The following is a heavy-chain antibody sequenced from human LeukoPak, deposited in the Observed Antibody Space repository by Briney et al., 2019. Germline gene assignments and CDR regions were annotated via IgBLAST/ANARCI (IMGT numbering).Heavy chain of an antibody. V-gene: IGHV1-2*02. D-gene: IGHD2-21*02. CDR3: AREGSYFVGGDCYSFDF. CDR1: GYRFISNK. CDR2: MHAGNGNT. Sequence: AAVKVPHLASGYRFISNKIHGVRQAPGQGPEWLGWMHAGNGNTRYPEKFDGRVTMTRATSSNTAYMDLTSLRSDDTAVYYCAREGSYFVGGDCYSFDFWGQGTLVTVSS. J-gene: IGHJ4*02.